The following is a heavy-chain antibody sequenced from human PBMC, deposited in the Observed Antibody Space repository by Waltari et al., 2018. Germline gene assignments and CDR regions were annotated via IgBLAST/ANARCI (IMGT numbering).Heavy chain of an antibody. CDR1: GFTVSSNY. V-gene: IGHV3-53*01. D-gene: IGHD2-15*01. J-gene: IGHJ3*02. CDR2: IYSGGST. CDR3: ARALNQKLLAFDI. Sequence: EVQLVESGGGLIQPGGSLRLSCAASGFTVSSNYMSWVRQAPGKGLEWVSFIYSGGSTYYADSVKGRFTISRDNSKNTLYLQMNSLRAEDTAVYYCARALNQKLLAFDIWGQGTMVTVSS.